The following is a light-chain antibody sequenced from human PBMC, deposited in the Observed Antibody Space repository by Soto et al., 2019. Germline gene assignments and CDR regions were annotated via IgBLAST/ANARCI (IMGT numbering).Light chain of an antibody. CDR3: QQYDIWPPYT. Sequence: EIVMTQSPATLSVSPGERATLSCRASQSVSSSYLAWYQQKPGQAPRLLIYGASSRATGIPDRFSGGGSGTEFTVTISILQSEDFAIYYGQQYDIWPPYTFGQGTKVEI. V-gene: IGKV3D-15*03. CDR2: GAS. CDR1: QSVSSSY. J-gene: IGKJ2*01.